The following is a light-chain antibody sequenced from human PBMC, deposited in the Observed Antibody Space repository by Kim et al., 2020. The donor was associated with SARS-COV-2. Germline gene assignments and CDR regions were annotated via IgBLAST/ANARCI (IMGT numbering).Light chain of an antibody. Sequence: SYELTQPPSVSMSPGQTASIPCSGYRLGENFASCIQQLPARSPYLVIYKVTNRAPGIPDRSLGSNQGDQATLTIAGTQAMDEAHYYCQTWGTTVVFGGGT. V-gene: IGLV3-1*01. CDR1: RLGENF. CDR2: KVT. CDR3: QTWGTTVV. J-gene: IGLJ2*01.